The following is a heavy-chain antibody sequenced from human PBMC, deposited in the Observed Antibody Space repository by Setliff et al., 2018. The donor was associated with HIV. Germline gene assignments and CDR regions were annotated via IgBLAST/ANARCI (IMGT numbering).Heavy chain of an antibody. CDR1: GGNFNNYA. Sequence: RASVKVSCKASGGNFNNYAITWVRQAPGQGLEWMGGIIPIVNIANYAQKFQGRVIITADKSTSKAYMEVRSLRSADTAMYFCAGGWSEDTSVVQVEYFPYWGLGTLVTVS. J-gene: IGHJ1*01. V-gene: IGHV1-69*10. CDR3: AGGWSEDTSVVQVEYFPY. D-gene: IGHD5-18*01. CDR2: IIPIVNIA.